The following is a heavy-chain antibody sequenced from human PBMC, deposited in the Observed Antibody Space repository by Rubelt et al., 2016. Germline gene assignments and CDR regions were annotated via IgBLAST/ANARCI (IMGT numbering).Heavy chain of an antibody. Sequence: QVQLVQSGSELKKPGASVKVSCKASGYTFTSYAMNWVRQAPGQGLEWMGWINTNTGNPTYAQGVTGGFALSLDSSGSTAYLQISSRKAEDTAVYYCARGMRWFGENYWGQGTLVTVSS. CDR3: ARGMRWFGENY. J-gene: IGHJ4*02. CDR1: GYTFTSYA. V-gene: IGHV7-4-1*02. CDR2: INTNTGNP. D-gene: IGHD3-10*01.